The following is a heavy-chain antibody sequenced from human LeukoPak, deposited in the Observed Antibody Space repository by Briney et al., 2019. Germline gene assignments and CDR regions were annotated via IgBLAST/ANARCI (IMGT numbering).Heavy chain of an antibody. V-gene: IGHV1-18*01. CDR2: ISAYNGNT. CDR1: GYTFTIYG. Sequence: ASVNVSCKASGYTFTIYGISWVRQAPGQGLEWMGWISAYNGNTNYAQKLQGRVTMTTDTSTSTAYMELRSLRSDDTAVYYCARVFRQQLALDYWGQGTLVTVSS. D-gene: IGHD6-13*01. J-gene: IGHJ4*02. CDR3: ARVFRQQLALDY.